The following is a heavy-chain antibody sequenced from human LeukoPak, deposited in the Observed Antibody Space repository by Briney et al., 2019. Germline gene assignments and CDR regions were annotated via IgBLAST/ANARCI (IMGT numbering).Heavy chain of an antibody. CDR2: IYYSGST. J-gene: IGHJ4*02. D-gene: IGHD6-19*01. CDR1: GGSISSYY. Sequence: SETLSLTYTVSGGSISSYYWSWIRQPPGKGLEWIGYIYYSGSTNYNPSLKSRVTISVDTSKNQFSLKLSSVTAADTAVYYCARGGFAYSSGWYHYWGQGTLVTVSS. V-gene: IGHV4-59*01. CDR3: ARGGFAYSSGWYHY.